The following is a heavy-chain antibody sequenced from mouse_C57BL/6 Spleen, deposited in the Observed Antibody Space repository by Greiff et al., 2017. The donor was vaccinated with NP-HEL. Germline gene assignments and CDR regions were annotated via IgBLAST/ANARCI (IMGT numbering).Heavy chain of an antibody. V-gene: IGHV14-4*01. D-gene: IGHD2-13*01. J-gene: IGHJ3*01. CDR1: GFNIKDDY. CDR3: TVYGDWFAY. Sequence: VHVKQSGAELVRPGASVKLSCTASGFNIKDDYMHWVKQRPEQGLEWIGWIDPENGDTEYASKFQGKATITADTSSNTAYLQLSSLTSEDTAVYYCTVYGDWFAYWGQGTLVTVSA. CDR2: IDPENGDT.